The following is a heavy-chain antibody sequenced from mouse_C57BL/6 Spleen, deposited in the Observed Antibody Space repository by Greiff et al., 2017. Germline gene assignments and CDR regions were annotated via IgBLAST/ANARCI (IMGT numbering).Heavy chain of an antibody. CDR2: ISSGSSTI. J-gene: IGHJ4*01. V-gene: IGHV5-17*01. CDR3: ARRSNYPLAMDY. D-gene: IGHD2-5*01. Sequence: EVKLVESGGGLVKPGGSLKLSCAASGFTFSDYGMHWVRQAPEKGLEWVAYISSGSSTIYYADTVKGRFTISRDNAKNTLFLQMTSLRSEDTAMYYCARRSNYPLAMDYWGQGTSVTVSS. CDR1: GFTFSDYG.